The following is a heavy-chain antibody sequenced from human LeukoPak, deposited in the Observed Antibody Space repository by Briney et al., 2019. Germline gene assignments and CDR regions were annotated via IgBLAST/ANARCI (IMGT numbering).Heavy chain of an antibody. Sequence: GESLRLSCAASGFTVSSNYMSWVRQAPGKGLGWVSVIYSGGSTYYADSVKGRFTISRDNSKNTLYLQMNSLRAEDTAVYYCAKVSGYDLNYYYMDVWGKGTTVTVSS. CDR1: GFTVSSNY. V-gene: IGHV3-53*01. CDR2: IYSGGST. J-gene: IGHJ6*03. CDR3: AKVSGYDLNYYYMDV. D-gene: IGHD5-12*01.